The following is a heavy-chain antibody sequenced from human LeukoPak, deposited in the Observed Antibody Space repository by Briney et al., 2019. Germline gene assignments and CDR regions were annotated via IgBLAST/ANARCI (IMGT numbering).Heavy chain of an antibody. V-gene: IGHV3-23*01. CDR1: GIIFSEFG. D-gene: IGHD4-17*01. J-gene: IGHJ3*02. CDR3: AKDPNGDYIGTFDI. CDR2: VLGSGVPT. Sequence: GGSLRLSCAASGIIFSEFGMSWVRQAPGKGLEWVATVLGSGVPTYYAESVQGRFTISRDNYKNTLYLQMSSLRAEDTAKYYCAKDPNGDYIGTFDIWGQGTMVIVS.